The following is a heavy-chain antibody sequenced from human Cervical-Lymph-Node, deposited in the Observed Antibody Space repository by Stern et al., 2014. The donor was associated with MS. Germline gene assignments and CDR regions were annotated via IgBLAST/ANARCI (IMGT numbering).Heavy chain of an antibody. Sequence: LRESGPGLVKPSETLSLTCTVSGGSISVNYWSWIRQPPGKGLEWIGYLSYNGNTNYNPSLKSRVTTSVDTSKKQVSLSPAPVPAADTAVYYCARHGPPRRRDDSNHPNFDYWGPGTLVAVSS. CDR2: LSYNGNT. J-gene: IGHJ4*02. D-gene: IGHD5-24*01. CDR1: GGSISVNY. CDR3: ARHGPPRRRDDSNHPNFDY. V-gene: IGHV4-59*08.